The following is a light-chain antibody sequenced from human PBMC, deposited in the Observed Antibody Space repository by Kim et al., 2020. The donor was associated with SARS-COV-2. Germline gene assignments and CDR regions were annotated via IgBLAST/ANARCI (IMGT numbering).Light chain of an antibody. CDR1: SIGRKS. Sequence: PGKTARVSCGGNSIGRKSGHWHQQKSGQAPVLVMYYDSDRPSGIPERFSGSNSGNTATLTISRVEAGDEADYYCQVWDSSSDHRVVFGGGTQLTVL. V-gene: IGLV3-21*04. CDR2: YDS. J-gene: IGLJ2*01. CDR3: QVWDSSSDHRVV.